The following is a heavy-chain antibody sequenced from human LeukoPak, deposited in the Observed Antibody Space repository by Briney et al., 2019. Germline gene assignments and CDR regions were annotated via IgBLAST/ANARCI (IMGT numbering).Heavy chain of an antibody. V-gene: IGHV4-34*01. Sequence: SETLSLTCAVYGGSFSGYYWSWIRQPPGKGLEWIGEINHSGSTNYNPSLKSRVTISVDTSKNQFSLKLSSVTAADTAVYYCARFITMARGALDYWGQGTLVTVSS. CDR2: INHSGST. CDR1: GGSFSGYY. CDR3: ARFITMARGALDY. J-gene: IGHJ4*02. D-gene: IGHD3-10*01.